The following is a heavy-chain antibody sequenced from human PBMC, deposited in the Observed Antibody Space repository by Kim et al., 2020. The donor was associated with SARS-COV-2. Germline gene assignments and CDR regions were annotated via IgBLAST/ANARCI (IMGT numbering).Heavy chain of an antibody. CDR3: ARAPDDGFLEWLLYDYYYGMDV. Sequence: GGSLRLSCAASGFTFSSYAMHWVRQAPGKGLEWVAVISYDGSNKYYADSVKGRFTISRDNSKNTLYLQMNSLRAEDTAVYYCARAPDDGFLEWLLYDYYYGMDVWGQGTTVTVSS. D-gene: IGHD3-3*01. CDR1: GFTFSSYA. CDR2: ISYDGSNK. V-gene: IGHV3-30-3*01. J-gene: IGHJ6*02.